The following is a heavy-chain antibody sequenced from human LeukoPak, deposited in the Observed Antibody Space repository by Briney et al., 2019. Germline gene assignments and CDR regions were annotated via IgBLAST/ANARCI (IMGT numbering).Heavy chain of an antibody. CDR2: IYYSGST. D-gene: IGHD3-10*01. CDR3: ARDLYYGSGDDAFDI. CDR1: GDSISSYY. V-gene: IGHV4-59*01. Sequence: SETLSLTCTVSGDSISSYYWSWIRQPPGKGLEWIGYIYYSGSTNYNPSLKSRVTISVDTSKNQCSLKLSSVTAADTAVYYCARDLYYGSGDDAFDIWGQGTMVTVSS. J-gene: IGHJ3*02.